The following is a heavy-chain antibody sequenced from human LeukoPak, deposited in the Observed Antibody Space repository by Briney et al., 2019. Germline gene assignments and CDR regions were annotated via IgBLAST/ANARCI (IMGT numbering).Heavy chain of an antibody. CDR3: AKEGTPQVSTWYDL. CDR1: GVTLSPYD. Sequence: GGSLRLSCAASGVTLSPYDMHWVRQAPGKGLEWVAVISYEGGTQHYADSVKGRFIISRDNPRNTLYLQMNILRTEDTAVYYCAKEGTPQVSTWYDLWGQGTQVIVSS. CDR2: ISYEGGTQ. V-gene: IGHV3-30*18. D-gene: IGHD3-10*01. J-gene: IGHJ5*02.